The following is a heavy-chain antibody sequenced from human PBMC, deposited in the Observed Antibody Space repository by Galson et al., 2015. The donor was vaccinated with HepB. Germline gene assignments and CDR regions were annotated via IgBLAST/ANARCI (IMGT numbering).Heavy chain of an antibody. CDR3: ARVAGTIYYYGMDV. CDR1: GDSVSSTSAA. V-gene: IGHV6-1*01. Sequence: AISGDSVSSTSAAWYWIRQSPSRGLEWLGRTYYRAKWYNDYAVSVRGRITINPDTSKNQFSLHLNFVTPEDTAVYYCARVAGTIYYYGMDVWGQGTTVTVSS. D-gene: IGHD2-15*01. J-gene: IGHJ6*02. CDR2: TYYRAKWYN.